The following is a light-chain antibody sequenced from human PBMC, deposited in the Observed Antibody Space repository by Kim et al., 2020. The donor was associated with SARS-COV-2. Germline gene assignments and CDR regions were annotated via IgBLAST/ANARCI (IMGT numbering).Light chain of an antibody. V-gene: IGKV1-5*01. CDR2: DAS. CDR1: HTVRGW. J-gene: IGKJ1*01. CDR3: QQYNTYWK. Sequence: DIQMTQSPSTLSASIGDRVTITCRASHTVRGWLAWYQQKPGKAPKLLIYDASTLKSGVPSRFSGSGSGTEFTLTINSLQPDDFATYYCQQYNTYWKFGQGTKVDIK.